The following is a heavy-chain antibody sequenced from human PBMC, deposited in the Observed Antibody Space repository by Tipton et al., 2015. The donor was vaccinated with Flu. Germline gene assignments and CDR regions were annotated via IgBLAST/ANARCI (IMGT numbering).Heavy chain of an antibody. CDR2: ISYDGSNK. Sequence: SLRLSCAASGFTFNSYSLHWVRQAPGKGLEWLAVISYDGSNKQYADSAKGRFTISRDNSKNTVYLQMNSLRAEDTAVYYCARILRYFDWLLESPGYWGQGTLVTVSS. CDR1: GFTFNSYS. V-gene: IGHV3-30*01. CDR3: ARILRYFDWLLESPGY. D-gene: IGHD3-9*01. J-gene: IGHJ4*02.